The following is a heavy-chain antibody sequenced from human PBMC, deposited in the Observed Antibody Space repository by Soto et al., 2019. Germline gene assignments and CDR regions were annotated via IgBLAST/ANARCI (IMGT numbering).Heavy chain of an antibody. CDR1: GGSFSGYY. Sequence: PSETLSLTCAFYGGSFSGYYWSWIRQPPGKGLEWIGEINHSGSTNYNPSLKSRVTISVDTSKNQFSLKLSSVTAADTAVYYCARRGNVDIVATIYFDYWGQGTLVTVSS. CDR3: ARRGNVDIVATIYFDY. V-gene: IGHV4-34*01. CDR2: INHSGST. J-gene: IGHJ4*02. D-gene: IGHD5-12*01.